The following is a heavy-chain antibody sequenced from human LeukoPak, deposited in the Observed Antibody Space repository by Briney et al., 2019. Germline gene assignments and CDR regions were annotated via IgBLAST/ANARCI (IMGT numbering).Heavy chain of an antibody. CDR3: ARGFNSGSSSDFDN. V-gene: IGHV3-15*01. J-gene: IGHJ4*02. D-gene: IGHD2-2*01. Sequence: GGPLRLSCSASGFIFSNAWMNWVRQAPGKGLEWVGRIYSKTSGGSTEYAAPVKGRFTISRDDSKDMVWLQMNSLKSDDTAVYYGARGFNSGSSSDFDNWGQGTLVTVSP. CDR1: GFIFSNAW. CDR2: IYSKTSGGST.